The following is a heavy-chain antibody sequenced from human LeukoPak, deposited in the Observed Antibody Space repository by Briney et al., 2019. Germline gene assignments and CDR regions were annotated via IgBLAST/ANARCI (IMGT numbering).Heavy chain of an antibody. D-gene: IGHD6-19*01. V-gene: IGHV3-23*01. J-gene: IGHJ3*02. Sequence: PGGTLRLSCAASGGSVSTYAMSWVRQAPGKGLEWVSAITGSDDATYHADSVKGRFAIARDRSKDTLYLEMNGLRAEDTAVYHCAKSRSVADAFDIWGHGAMVTVSS. CDR1: GGSVSTYA. CDR3: AKSRSVADAFDI. CDR2: ITGSDDAT.